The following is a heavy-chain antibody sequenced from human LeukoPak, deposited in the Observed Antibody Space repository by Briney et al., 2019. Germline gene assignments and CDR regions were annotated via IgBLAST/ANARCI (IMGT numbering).Heavy chain of an antibody. CDR2: IYHSGST. CDR1: GYSISSGYY. CDR3: ARAVEGGYSSSSWGYYYYMDV. Sequence: SETLSLTCTVSGYSISSGYYWGWIRQPPGKGLEWIGSIYHSGSTYYNPSLKSRVTISVDTSKNQFSLRLSSVTAADTAVYYCARAVEGGYSSSSWGYYYYMDVWGKGTTVTVSS. D-gene: IGHD6-6*01. J-gene: IGHJ6*03. V-gene: IGHV4-38-2*02.